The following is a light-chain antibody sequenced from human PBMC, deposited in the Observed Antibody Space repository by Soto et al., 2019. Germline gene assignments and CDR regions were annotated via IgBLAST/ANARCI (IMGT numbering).Light chain of an antibody. CDR1: QSIGDS. V-gene: IGKV1-39*01. CDR3: QQSYSTTWT. J-gene: IGKJ1*01. Sequence: DIQMTQSPSTLSASVGDRVTITCRASQSIGDSLAWYQQKPGKAPKLLIYAASSLQSGVPSRFSGSESETDFTLTISSLQPEDFANYSCQQSYSTTWTFGQGTKV. CDR2: AAS.